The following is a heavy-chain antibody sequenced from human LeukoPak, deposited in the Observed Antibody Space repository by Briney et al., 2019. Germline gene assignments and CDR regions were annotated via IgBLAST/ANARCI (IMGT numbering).Heavy chain of an antibody. V-gene: IGHV1-18*01. Sequence: GASVKVSCKASGYTFTSYGISWVRQAPGQGLEWMGWISAYNGNTNYAQKFQDRVSMTRDTSISTAYMHLSRLRSADTAVYYCARSPHILTGENFDYWGQGTLVTVSS. J-gene: IGHJ4*02. CDR1: GYTFTSYG. CDR3: ARSPHILTGENFDY. D-gene: IGHD3-9*01. CDR2: ISAYNGNT.